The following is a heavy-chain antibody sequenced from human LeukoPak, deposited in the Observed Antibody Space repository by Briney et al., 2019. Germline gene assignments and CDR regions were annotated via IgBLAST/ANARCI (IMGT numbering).Heavy chain of an antibody. CDR2: IYHSGST. CDR1: GGSISSGGYS. V-gene: IGHV4-30-2*01. J-gene: IGHJ4*02. Sequence: SETLSLTCAVSGGSISSGGYSWSWIRQPPGKGLEWIGYIYHSGSTYYNPSLKSRVTISVDRSKNQFSLKLSSVTAADTAVYYCARVDTAMAGTFDYWGQGTLVTVSS. CDR3: ARVDTAMAGTFDY. D-gene: IGHD5-18*01.